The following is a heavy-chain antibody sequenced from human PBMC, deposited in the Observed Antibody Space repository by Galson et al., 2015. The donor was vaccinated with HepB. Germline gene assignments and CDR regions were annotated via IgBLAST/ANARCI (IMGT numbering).Heavy chain of an antibody. Sequence: SVKVSCKASGYTFTGYYMHWVRQAPGQGLEWMGRINPNSGGTNYAQKFQGRVTMTRDTSISTAYMELSRLRSDDTAVYYCAREEVGATLHYYYYYYMDIWGKGTTVTVSS. CDR2: INPNSGGT. CDR1: GYTFTGYY. CDR3: AREEVGATLHYYYYYYMDI. V-gene: IGHV1-2*06. D-gene: IGHD1-26*01. J-gene: IGHJ6*03.